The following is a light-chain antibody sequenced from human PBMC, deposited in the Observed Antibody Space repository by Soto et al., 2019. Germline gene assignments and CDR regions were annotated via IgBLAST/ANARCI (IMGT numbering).Light chain of an antibody. CDR3: AAWDDRLSGHVV. V-gene: IGLV1-47*01. CDR2: RNN. CDR1: SSNIGSNY. J-gene: IGLJ2*01. Sequence: QSVLTQPPSASGTPGQRVTISCSGSSSNIGSNYVYWYQQLPGTAPKLLIYRNNQRRSGVPDRFSGSKSGTSASLAISGLRSEDEADYYCAAWDDRLSGHVVFGGGTKLTVL.